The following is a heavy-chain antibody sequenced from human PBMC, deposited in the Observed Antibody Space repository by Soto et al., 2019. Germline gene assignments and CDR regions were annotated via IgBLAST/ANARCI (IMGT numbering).Heavy chain of an antibody. D-gene: IGHD2-21*02. CDR2: ISYDGSNK. Sequence: QVQLVESGGGVVQPGRSLRLSCAASGFTFSSYAMHWVRQAPGKGLEWVAVISYDGSNKYYADSVKGRFTISRDNSKNTLYLQMNSLRAEDTAVYYCARERGETVVAYCGGDCSQTFDIWGQGTMVTVSS. J-gene: IGHJ3*02. CDR1: GFTFSSYA. CDR3: ARERGETVVAYCGGDCSQTFDI. V-gene: IGHV3-30-3*01.